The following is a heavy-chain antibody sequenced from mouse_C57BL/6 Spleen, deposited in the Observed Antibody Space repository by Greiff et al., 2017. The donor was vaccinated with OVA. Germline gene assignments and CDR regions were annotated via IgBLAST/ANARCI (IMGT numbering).Heavy chain of an antibody. D-gene: IGHD1-1*01. CDR3: ARYYGSRGWYFDV. J-gene: IGHJ1*03. V-gene: IGHV1-26*01. CDR1: GYTFTDYY. Sequence: VQLQQSGPELVKPGASVKISCKASGYTFTDYYMNWVKQSHGKSLEWIGDINPNNGGTSYNQKFKGKATLTVDKSSSTAYMELRSLTSEDSAVYYCARYYGSRGWYFDVWGTGTTVTVSS. CDR2: INPNNGGT.